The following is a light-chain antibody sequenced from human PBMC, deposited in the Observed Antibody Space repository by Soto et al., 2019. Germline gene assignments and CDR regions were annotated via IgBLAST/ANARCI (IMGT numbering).Light chain of an antibody. CDR2: DVS. Sequence: QSALTQPRSVSGSPGQAVTISCTGTSSDVGAYNYVSWYQQHPGKAPKFLIYDVSKRPSGVPDRFSGSSSGTTVTLTISGVQAEDEADYYCQSADSSGTYPVFGGGTKLTVL. CDR3: QSADSSGTYPV. J-gene: IGLJ2*01. CDR1: SSDVGAYNY. V-gene: IGLV2-11*01.